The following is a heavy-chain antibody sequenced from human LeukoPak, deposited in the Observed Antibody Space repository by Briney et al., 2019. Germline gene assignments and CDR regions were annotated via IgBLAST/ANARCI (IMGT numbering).Heavy chain of an antibody. CDR3: ARGAPYYYGSGTPVSHFDY. V-gene: IGHV1-2*04. Sequence: ASVKVSCEASGYTFTDYYMHWVRQAPGQGLEWMGWINPNSGGTNYAQNFQGWVTMTRDTSISTAYMELSRLRSDDTAVYYCARGAPYYYGSGTPVSHFDYWGQGTLVTVSS. CDR1: GYTFTDYY. J-gene: IGHJ4*02. CDR2: INPNSGGT. D-gene: IGHD3-10*01.